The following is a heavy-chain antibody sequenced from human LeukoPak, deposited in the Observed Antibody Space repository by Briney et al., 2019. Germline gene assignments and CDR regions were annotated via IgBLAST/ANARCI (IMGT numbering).Heavy chain of an antibody. J-gene: IGHJ6*03. CDR3: ARVVVPAAILGLDMASWRENYYYYMDV. Sequence: TVKVSCKASGGTFSSYAISWVRQAPGQGLEWMGGIIPIFGTANYAQKFQGRVTITADESTSTAYMELSSLRSEDTAVYYCARVVVPAAILGLDMASWRENYYYYMDVWGKGTTVTVSS. D-gene: IGHD2-2*01. V-gene: IGHV1-69*13. CDR1: GGTFSSYA. CDR2: IIPIFGTA.